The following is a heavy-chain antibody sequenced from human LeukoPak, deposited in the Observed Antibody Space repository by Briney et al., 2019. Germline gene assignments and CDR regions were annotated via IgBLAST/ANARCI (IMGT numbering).Heavy chain of an antibody. CDR1: GYSFTSYC. CDR3: ASLLVGDLGAGDAFDI. Sequence: GESLKISCKGSGYSFTSYCIGWVRQMPGKGLEWMGIIYPGDSDTRYSPSFQGQVTISADKSISTAYLQWSSLKASDTAMYYCASLLVGDLGAGDAFDIWGQGTMVTVSS. CDR2: IYPGDSDT. V-gene: IGHV5-51*01. J-gene: IGHJ3*02. D-gene: IGHD2-8*02.